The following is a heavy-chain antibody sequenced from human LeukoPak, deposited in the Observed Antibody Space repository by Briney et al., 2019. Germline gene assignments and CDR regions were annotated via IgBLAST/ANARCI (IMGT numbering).Heavy chain of an antibody. D-gene: IGHD2-2*01. Sequence: GGSLRLSCAASGFTFSSYSMNWVRQAPGKGLERVSSISSSSGHIYDADSVKGRFTISRDNAKNSLYLQMNSLRDEDTAVYYCARVVPIVMTFDYWGQGTLVTVSS. CDR1: GFTFSSYS. V-gene: IGHV3-21*01. CDR3: ARVVPIVMTFDY. J-gene: IGHJ4*02. CDR2: ISSSSGHI.